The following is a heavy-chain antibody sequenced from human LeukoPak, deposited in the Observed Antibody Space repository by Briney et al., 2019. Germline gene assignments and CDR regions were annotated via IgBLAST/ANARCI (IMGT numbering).Heavy chain of an antibody. J-gene: IGHJ3*02. CDR1: GGTFSSYA. Sequence: SVKVSCKASGGTFSSYAISWVRQAPGQGLEWMGRIIPILGIANYAQKFQGRVTISADKSTSTAYMELSRLRSDDTAVYYCARDYIYCSSTSCLEGGDAFDIWGQGTMVTVSS. CDR2: IIPILGIA. V-gene: IGHV1-69*04. D-gene: IGHD2-2*01. CDR3: ARDYIYCSSTSCLEGGDAFDI.